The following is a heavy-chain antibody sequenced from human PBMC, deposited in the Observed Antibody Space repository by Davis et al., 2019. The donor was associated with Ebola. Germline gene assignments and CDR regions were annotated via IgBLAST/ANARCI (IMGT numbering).Heavy chain of an antibody. CDR3: ARDRVVRGVIDY. D-gene: IGHD3-10*01. Sequence: GESLKISCAASGFTFSDYYMSWIRQAPGKGLEWVSSISSSSSYIYYADSVKGRFTISRDNAKNSLYLQMNSLRAEDTAVYYCARDRVVRGVIDYWGQGTLVTVSS. CDR2: ISSSSSYI. CDR1: GFTFSDYY. J-gene: IGHJ4*02. V-gene: IGHV3-11*06.